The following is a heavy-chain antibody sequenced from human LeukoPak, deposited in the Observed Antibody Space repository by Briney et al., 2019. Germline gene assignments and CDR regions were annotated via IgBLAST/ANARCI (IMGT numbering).Heavy chain of an antibody. CDR1: GYSFTNYW. CDR3: ARRVDCSSTSCNLFDY. V-gene: IGHV5-51*01. CDR2: IYPGDSDT. J-gene: IGHJ4*02. Sequence: GESLKISCKGSGYSFTNYWIGWVRQMPGKGLEWMGIIYPGDSDTRYSPSFPGQVTISADKSVSTAYLQWRSLKASDTAMYYCARRVDCSSTSCNLFDYWGQGALVTVS. D-gene: IGHD2-2*01.